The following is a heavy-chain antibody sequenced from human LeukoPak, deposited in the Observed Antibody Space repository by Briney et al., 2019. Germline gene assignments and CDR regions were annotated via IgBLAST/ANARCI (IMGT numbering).Heavy chain of an antibody. J-gene: IGHJ5*02. CDR3: ARGGRNWFDP. CDR2: ISDSGNTI. Sequence: TGGSLRLSCAASGLTFRDHYMSWIRQAPGRGLEWVSYISDSGNTIDYADSVKGRFTVSMDNAKNSLYLQMNSLRAEDTAVYYCARGGRNWFDPWGQGTLVTVSS. V-gene: IGHV3-11*04. D-gene: IGHD1-26*01. CDR1: GLTFRDHY.